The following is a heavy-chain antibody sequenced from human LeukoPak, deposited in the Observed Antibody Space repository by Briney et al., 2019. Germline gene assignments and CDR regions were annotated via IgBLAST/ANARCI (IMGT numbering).Heavy chain of an antibody. D-gene: IGHD2-21*02. CDR1: GFTFSSYG. V-gene: IGHV3-33*01. CDR2: IWYDGGNK. J-gene: IGHJ4*02. Sequence: GGSLRLSCAASGFTFSSYGMHWVRQAPGKGLEWVAVIWYDGGNKYYADSVKGRFTISRDNSKNTLYLQMNSLRAEDTAVYYCARDRYRGGLLSYYYFDYWGQGTLVTVSS. CDR3: ARDRYRGGLLSYYYFDY.